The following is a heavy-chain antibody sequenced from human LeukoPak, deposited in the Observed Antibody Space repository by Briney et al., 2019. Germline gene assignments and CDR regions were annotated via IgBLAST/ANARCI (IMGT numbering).Heavy chain of an antibody. V-gene: IGHV3-21*01. J-gene: IGHJ3*02. D-gene: IGHD3-10*01. CDR3: ASHPTLNYGSGVGEDAFDI. Sequence: PGGSLRLSCAASGLTFSSYSMNWVRQAPGKGLEWVSSISSSSYIYYADSVKGRFTISRDNAKNSLYLQMNSLRAEDTAVYYCASHPTLNYGSGVGEDAFDIWGQGTMVTVSS. CDR1: GLTFSSYS. CDR2: ISSSSYI.